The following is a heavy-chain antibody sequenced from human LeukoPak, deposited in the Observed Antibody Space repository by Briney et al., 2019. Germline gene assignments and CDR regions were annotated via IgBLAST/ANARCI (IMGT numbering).Heavy chain of an antibody. J-gene: IGHJ4*02. CDR2: ISGSGGST. CDR1: CFSCSSYV. D-gene: IGHD5-24*01. CDR3: AKVLRMATISPYFDY. Sequence: PPGGPLILSCAASCFSCSSYVMSGVRPAPGKVLECVSAISGSGGSTYYAESVKGRFTISRDNTKNTLYLQMNSLRAQDTTVDYYAKVLRMATISPYFDYWGQGTLVTVSS. V-gene: IGHV3-23*01.